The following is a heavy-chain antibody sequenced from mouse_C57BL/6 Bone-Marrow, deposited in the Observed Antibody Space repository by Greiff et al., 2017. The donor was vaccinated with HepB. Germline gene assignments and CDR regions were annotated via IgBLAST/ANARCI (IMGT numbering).Heavy chain of an antibody. Sequence: EVQVVESGGGLVQPGGSLKLSCAASGFTFSDYYMYWVRQTPEKRLEWVAYISNGGGSTYYPDTVKGRFTISRDNAKNTLYLQMSRLKSEDTAMYYCARRGYYGIPFAYWGQGTLVTVSA. CDR3: ARRGYYGIPFAY. CDR2: ISNGGGST. CDR1: GFTFSDYY. D-gene: IGHD2-1*01. J-gene: IGHJ3*01. V-gene: IGHV5-12*01.